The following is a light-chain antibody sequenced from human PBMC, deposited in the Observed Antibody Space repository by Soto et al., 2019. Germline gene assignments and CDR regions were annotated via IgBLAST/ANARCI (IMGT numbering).Light chain of an antibody. CDR1: QNIGSN. CDR2: GAS. CDR3: QQYHNWWT. J-gene: IGKJ1*01. V-gene: IGKV3-15*01. Sequence: EIVMTQSPATLSVSPGERVTLSCRASQNIGSNLAWYQQKFCQAPRLLIYGASTRVTGIPARISGSGSGTEFTLTITSLQSEDFGVYHCQQYHNWWTFGQGTKVDFK.